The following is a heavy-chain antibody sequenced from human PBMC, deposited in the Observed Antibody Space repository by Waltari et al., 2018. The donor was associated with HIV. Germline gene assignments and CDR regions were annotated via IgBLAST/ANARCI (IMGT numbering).Heavy chain of an antibody. CDR3: ARVEGTGSYGPFDY. V-gene: IGHV3-33*01. CDR1: GFTFPASG. Sequence: QVQLVESGGGVVQPGRSLRLSCVASGFTFPASGIHWVRQAPGKGLEWVALIWYDGTRKYYADSVKGRFTISRDNSKNTVYLQMSSLRAEDTARYYCARVEGTGSYGPFDYWGQGTPVTVSS. D-gene: IGHD5-18*01. J-gene: IGHJ4*02. CDR2: IWYDGTRK.